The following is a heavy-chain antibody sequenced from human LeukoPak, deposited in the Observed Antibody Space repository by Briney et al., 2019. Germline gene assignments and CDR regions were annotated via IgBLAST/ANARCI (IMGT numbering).Heavy chain of an antibody. CDR2: IIPIFGTA. J-gene: IGHJ4*02. V-gene: IGHV1-69*13. Sequence: GASVKVSCKASGGTFSSYAISWVRQAPGQGLEWMGGIIPIFGTANYAQKFQGRVTITADESTSTAYMELSSLRSEDTAVYYCARGMATKSYGYFDYWGQGTLVTVSS. D-gene: IGHD5-24*01. CDR1: GGTFSSYA. CDR3: ARGMATKSYGYFDY.